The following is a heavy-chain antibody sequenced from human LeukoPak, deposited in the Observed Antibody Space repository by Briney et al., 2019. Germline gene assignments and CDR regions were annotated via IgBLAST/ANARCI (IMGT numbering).Heavy chain of an antibody. CDR1: GGSISSYY. CDR2: IYYSGST. J-gene: IGHJ4*02. D-gene: IGHD3-22*01. V-gene: IGHV4-59*01. CDR3: ARPDSSGYYPRD. Sequence: SETPSLTCTVSGGSISSYYWSWIRQPPGKGLEWIGYIYYSGSTNYNPSLKSRVTISVDTSKNQFSLKLSSVTAADTAVYYCARPDSSGYYPRDWGQGTLVTVSS.